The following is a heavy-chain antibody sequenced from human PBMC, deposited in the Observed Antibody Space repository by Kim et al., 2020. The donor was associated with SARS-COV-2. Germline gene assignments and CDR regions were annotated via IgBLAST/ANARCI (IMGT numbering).Heavy chain of an antibody. CDR1: GYTFTSYA. CDR2: INTNTGNP. V-gene: IGHV7-4-1*02. J-gene: IGHJ5*02. Sequence: ASVKVSCKASGYTFTSYAMNWVRQAPGQGLEWMGWINTNTGNPTYAQGFTGRFVFSLDTSVSTAYLQISSLKAEDTAVYYCARVKGGRELSWFDPWGQGTLVTVSS. CDR3: ARVKGGRELSWFDP. D-gene: IGHD3-16*01.